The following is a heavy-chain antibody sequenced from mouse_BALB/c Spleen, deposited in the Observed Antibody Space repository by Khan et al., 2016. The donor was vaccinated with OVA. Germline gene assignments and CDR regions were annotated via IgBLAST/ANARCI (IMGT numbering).Heavy chain of an antibody. D-gene: IGHD1-1*01. Sequence: EVQLVESGGDLVKPGGSLKLSCAASGFTFSTYGMSWVRQTPDKRLEWVAALSSGGSYTYYPDSVKGRFIISRDNAKNPLYLQMSSLKSEDTAMYYCTRLAYYYNSEGFAYWGQGTLVTVSA. V-gene: IGHV5-6*01. CDR1: GFTFSTYG. J-gene: IGHJ3*01. CDR3: TRLAYYYNSEGFAY. CDR2: LSSGGSYT.